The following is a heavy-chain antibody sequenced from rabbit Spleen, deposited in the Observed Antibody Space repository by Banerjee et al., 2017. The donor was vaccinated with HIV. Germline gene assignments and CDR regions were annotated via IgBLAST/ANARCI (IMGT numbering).Heavy chain of an antibody. V-gene: IGHV1S45*01. CDR1: GFSFSSDYD. CDR3: ARDAGSYDYIDVYFNL. J-gene: IGHJ4*01. Sequence: QEQLVESGGGLVQPGGSLKLSCKASGFSFSSDYDMCWVRQAPGKGLEWIACINAGSGGRTYYATWAKGRFTISKSSSTTVTLQMTSLTAADTATYFCARDAGSYDYIDVYFNLWGPGTLVTVS. D-gene: IGHD8-1*01. CDR2: INAGSGGRT.